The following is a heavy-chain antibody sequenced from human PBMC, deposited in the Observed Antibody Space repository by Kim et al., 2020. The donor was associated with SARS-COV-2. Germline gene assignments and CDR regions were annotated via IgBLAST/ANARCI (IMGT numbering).Heavy chain of an antibody. Sequence: PEDGETIYAQKFQGRVTMTEDTSTDTAYMELSSLRSEDTAVYYCATLLDYWGQGTLVTVSS. V-gene: IGHV1-24*01. CDR3: ATLLDY. CDR2: PEDGET. J-gene: IGHJ4*02.